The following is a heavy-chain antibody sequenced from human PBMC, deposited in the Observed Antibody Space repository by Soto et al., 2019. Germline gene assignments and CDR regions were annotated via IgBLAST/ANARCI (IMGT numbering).Heavy chain of an antibody. D-gene: IGHD3-3*01. CDR2: ISWNSGSI. V-gene: IGHV3-9*01. Sequence: GGSLRLSCAASGFTFDDYAMHWVRQAPGKGLEWVSGISWNSGSIGYADSVKGRFTISRDNAKNSLYLQMNSLRAEDTALYYCAKDSNFWSGYYYYYYMDVWGKGTTVTVSS. J-gene: IGHJ6*03. CDR3: AKDSNFWSGYYYYYYMDV. CDR1: GFTFDDYA.